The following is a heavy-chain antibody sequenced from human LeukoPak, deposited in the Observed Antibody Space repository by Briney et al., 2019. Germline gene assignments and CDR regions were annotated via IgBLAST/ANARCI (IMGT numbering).Heavy chain of an antibody. V-gene: IGHV1-24*01. Sequence: ASVKVSCKVSGYTLTELSMHWVRQAPGKGLEWMGGFDPEDGETIYAQKFQGRVTMTEDTSTDTAYMELSSLRSDDTAVYYCARVDETIQWFDPWGQGTLVTVSS. J-gene: IGHJ5*02. CDR1: GYTLTELS. CDR3: ARVDETIQWFDP. CDR2: FDPEDGET. D-gene: IGHD4/OR15-4a*01.